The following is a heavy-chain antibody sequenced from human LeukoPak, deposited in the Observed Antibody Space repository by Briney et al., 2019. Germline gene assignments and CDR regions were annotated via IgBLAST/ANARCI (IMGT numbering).Heavy chain of an antibody. V-gene: IGHV3-33*01. CDR1: GFTFSSYG. D-gene: IGHD3-10*01. J-gene: IGHJ4*02. CDR2: IYYDGSNK. Sequence: GGSLRLSCAASGFTFSSYGMHWVRQAPGKGLEWVAVIYYDGSNKYYADSVKGRFTISRDNSKNTLYLQMNSLRAEDTAVYYCARESEIIPSYYFDYWGQGTQVSVSS. CDR3: ARESEIIPSYYFDY.